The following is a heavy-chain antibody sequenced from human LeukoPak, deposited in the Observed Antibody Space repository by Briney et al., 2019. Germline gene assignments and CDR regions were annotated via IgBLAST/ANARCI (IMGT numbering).Heavy chain of an antibody. CDR1: GGTSSSYA. V-gene: IGHV1-69*13. CDR2: IIPIFGTA. D-gene: IGHD4-17*01. J-gene: IGHJ4*02. Sequence: ASVKVSCKASGGTSSSYAISWVRQAPGQGLEWMEGIIPIFGTANYAQKFQGRVTITADESTSTAYMELSSLRSEDTAVYYCARGYGDYSPFDYWGQGTLVTVSS. CDR3: ARGYGDYSPFDY.